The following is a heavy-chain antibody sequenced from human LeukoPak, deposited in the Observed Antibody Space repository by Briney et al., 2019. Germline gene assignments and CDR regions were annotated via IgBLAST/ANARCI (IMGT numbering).Heavy chain of an antibody. D-gene: IGHD6-19*01. CDR3: ARDSRIAVAGYYYYYGMDV. V-gene: IGHV4-59*01. CDR1: GGSISSYY. CDR2: IYYSGST. J-gene: IGHJ6*02. Sequence: SETLSLTCTVSGGSISSYYWSWIRQPPGKGLEWVGYIYYSGSTNYNPSLRSRVTISVHTSKNQFSLKLSSVTAADTAVYYCARDSRIAVAGYYYYYGMDVWGQGTTVTVSS.